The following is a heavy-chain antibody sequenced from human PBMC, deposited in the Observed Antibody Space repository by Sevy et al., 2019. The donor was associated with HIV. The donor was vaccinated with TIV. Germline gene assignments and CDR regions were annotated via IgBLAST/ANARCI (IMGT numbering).Heavy chain of an antibody. CDR1: GYTFSRSV. Sequence: ASVKVSCMASGYTFSRSVITWVRQAPGQWLEWMGWISTYNGKTNYAQKFQDRVTMTTDTSTNTAYMELRSLRSDDTAIYFCARGRGIAVAGGGYYSDYWGQGSLVTVSS. J-gene: IGHJ4*02. CDR2: ISTYNGKT. V-gene: IGHV1-18*04. CDR3: ARGRGIAVAGGGYYSDY. D-gene: IGHD6-19*01.